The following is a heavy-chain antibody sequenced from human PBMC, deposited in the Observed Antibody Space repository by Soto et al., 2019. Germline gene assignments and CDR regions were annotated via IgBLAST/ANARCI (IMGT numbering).Heavy chain of an antibody. V-gene: IGHV1-69*01. Sequence: QVQLVQSGAEVQTPGSSVKVSCKASGGTFSSYRINWVRQAPGQGLEWVGGIVPIYRTADYAQKFQGRVTITADESARTAYMELRSLKSQDTAVYYCARDSGAKLSSSWGQGTLVTVSS. CDR2: IVPIYRTA. D-gene: IGHD6-13*01. J-gene: IGHJ4*02. CDR1: GGTFSSYR. CDR3: ARDSGAKLSSS.